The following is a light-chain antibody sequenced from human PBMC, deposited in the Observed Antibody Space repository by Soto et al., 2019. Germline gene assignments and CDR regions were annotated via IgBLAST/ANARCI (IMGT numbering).Light chain of an antibody. J-gene: IGLJ1*01. CDR3: SSFAGTNSVV. CDR1: SSDVGGYNY. V-gene: IGLV2-8*01. Sequence: QSALTQPPSASGSPGQSVTISCTGTSSDVGGYNYVSWYQQHPGKAPQLMIYEVTKRPSGVPDRFSGSKSGNTASLTVSGLQAEDEADYYCSSFAGTNSVVFGTGTKLTVL. CDR2: EVT.